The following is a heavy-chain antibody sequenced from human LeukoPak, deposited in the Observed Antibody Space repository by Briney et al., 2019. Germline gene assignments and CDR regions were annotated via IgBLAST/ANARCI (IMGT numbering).Heavy chain of an antibody. Sequence: GGSLRLSCAASGFTFSSYGMHWVRQAPGKGLEWVAVISYDGSNKYYADFAKGRFTISRDNSKNTVYLQMYSLRPEDTAVYYCAKDHAAVADFWGQGTLVTVSS. D-gene: IGHD4-23*01. J-gene: IGHJ4*02. CDR1: GFTFSSYG. CDR2: ISYDGSNK. CDR3: AKDHAAVADF. V-gene: IGHV3-30*18.